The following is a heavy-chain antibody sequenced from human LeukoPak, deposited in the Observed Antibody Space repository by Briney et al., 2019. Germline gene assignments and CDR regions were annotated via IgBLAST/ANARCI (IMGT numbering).Heavy chain of an antibody. CDR2: ISRSGSTI. D-gene: IGHD3-9*01. J-gene: IGHJ5*01. V-gene: IGHV3-48*03. CDR1: GFTFSSYE. CDR3: ARGDYVLQFFDWLNWFDS. Sequence: PGGSLRLSCGASGFTFSSYEMNWVRQAPGKGLEWVSYISRSGSTIYYADSVKGRFTISRDNAKNSLYLQMNSLRDEDTALYYCARGDYVLQFFDWLNWFDSWGQGTLVTVSS.